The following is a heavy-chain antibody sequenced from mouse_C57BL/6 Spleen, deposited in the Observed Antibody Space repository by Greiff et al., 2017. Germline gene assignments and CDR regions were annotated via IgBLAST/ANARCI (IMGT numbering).Heavy chain of an antibody. CDR3: ARTSSSEAWFAY. D-gene: IGHD1-1*01. CDR1: GYTFTSYW. CDR2: IYPSDSET. Sequence: QVQLQQPGAELVRPGSSVKLSCKASGYTFTSYWMDWVKQRPGHGLEWIGNIYPSDSETYYNQQFNDKATLTVDKSSSTASMQLRSLPSADSEVYDCARTSSSEAWFAYWGQGTLVTVSS. V-gene: IGHV1-61*01. J-gene: IGHJ3*01.